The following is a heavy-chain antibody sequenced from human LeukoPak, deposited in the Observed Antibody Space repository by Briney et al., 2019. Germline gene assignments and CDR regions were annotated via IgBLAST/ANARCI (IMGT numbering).Heavy chain of an antibody. CDR3: ARDRMAVVVVAALPRSIRVDV. CDR2: INPNSGGT. Sequence: ASVKVSCKASGYTFTGYYMHWVRQAPGQGLEWMGWINPNSGGTNYAQKFQGRVTMTRDTSISTAYMELSRLRSDDTAVYYCARDRMAVVVVAALPRSIRVDVWGQGTTVTVSS. D-gene: IGHD2-15*01. J-gene: IGHJ6*02. V-gene: IGHV1-2*02. CDR1: GYTFTGYY.